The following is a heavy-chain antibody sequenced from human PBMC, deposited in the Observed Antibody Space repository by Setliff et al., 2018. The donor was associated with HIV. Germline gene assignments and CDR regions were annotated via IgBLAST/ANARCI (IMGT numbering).Heavy chain of an antibody. CDR3: ARYDYGDFDY. Sequence: PSETLSLTCAVFGGSFRGYYWSWIRQPSGKGLEWIGEINHSGSTDYNPSLKSRVTISVDTSKNQFSLNLSSVTAADTAVYYCARYDYGDFDYWGQGTPVTVSS. V-gene: IGHV4-34*01. CDR2: INHSGST. D-gene: IGHD4-17*01. CDR1: GGSFRGYY. J-gene: IGHJ4*02.